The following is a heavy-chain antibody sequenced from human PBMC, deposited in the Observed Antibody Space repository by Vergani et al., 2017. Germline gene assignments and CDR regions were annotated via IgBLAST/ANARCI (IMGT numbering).Heavy chain of an antibody. CDR3: ARLDHYYDSSGYRPGTYYYMDV. CDR2: IIPILGIA. V-gene: IGHV1-69*04. D-gene: IGHD3-22*01. Sequence: QVQLVQSGAEVKKPGSSVKVSCKASGGTFSSYAIIWVRQAPGQGLEWMGRIIPILGIANYAQKFQGRVTITADKSTSTAYMELSSLRSEDTAVYYCARLDHYYDSSGYRPGTYYYMDVWGKGTTVTVSS. J-gene: IGHJ6*03. CDR1: GGTFSSYA.